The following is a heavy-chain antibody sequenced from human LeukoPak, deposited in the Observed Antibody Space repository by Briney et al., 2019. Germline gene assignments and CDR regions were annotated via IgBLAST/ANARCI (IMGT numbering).Heavy chain of an antibody. J-gene: IGHJ4*02. Sequence: PGASVKVSCKASGYTFTSNYIHWVRQAPGQGLEWMGMIYPRDGSTSYAQKFQGRVTVTRDTSTSTVHMELSGLRSEDSAVYYCVRTPPNWGADFWGQGTLVTVSS. D-gene: IGHD7-27*01. CDR2: IYPRDGST. CDR3: VRTPPNWGADF. CDR1: GYTFTSNY. V-gene: IGHV1-46*01.